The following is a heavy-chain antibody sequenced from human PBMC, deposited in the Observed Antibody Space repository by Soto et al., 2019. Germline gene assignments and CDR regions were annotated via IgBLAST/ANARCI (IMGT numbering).Heavy chain of an antibody. CDR1: GDSFSGFY. D-gene: IGHD6-19*01. CDR3: ARERSTGWYYFDY. Sequence: PSETLSLPCTVSGDSFSGFYWTWILQPAGKGLEWIGRIFGSESTNYNPSFQSRVTMSVDTSRKQFSLNMNSVTAADTAVYYCARERSTGWYYFDYWGQGMLGTV. V-gene: IGHV4-4*07. CDR2: IFGSEST. J-gene: IGHJ4*01.